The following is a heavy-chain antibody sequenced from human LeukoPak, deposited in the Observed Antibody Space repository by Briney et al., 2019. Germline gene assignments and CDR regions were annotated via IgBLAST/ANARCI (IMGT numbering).Heavy chain of an antibody. V-gene: IGHV3-64*01. CDR1: GFTFSSYA. Sequence: PGGSLRLSCAASGFTFSSYAMHWVRQAPGKGLEYVSAISSNGGSTYYANSVKGRFTISRDNSKNTLYLQMGSLRAEDMAVYYCARAIRFGELLFDPWGQGTLVTVSS. CDR3: ARAIRFGELLFDP. D-gene: IGHD3-10*01. CDR2: ISSNGGST. J-gene: IGHJ5*02.